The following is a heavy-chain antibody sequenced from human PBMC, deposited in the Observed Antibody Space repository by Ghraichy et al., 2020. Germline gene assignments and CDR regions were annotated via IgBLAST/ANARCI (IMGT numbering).Heavy chain of an antibody. CDR3: ARARDGYNRNFDY. V-gene: IGHV1-69*13. D-gene: IGHD5-24*01. J-gene: IGHJ4*02. CDR2: IIPIFGTA. Sequence: SVKVSCKASGGTFSSYAISWVRQAPGQGLEWMGGIIPIFGTANYAQKFQGRVTITADESTSTAYMELSSLRSEDTAVYYCARARDGYNRNFDYWGQGTLVXVSX. CDR1: GGTFSSYA.